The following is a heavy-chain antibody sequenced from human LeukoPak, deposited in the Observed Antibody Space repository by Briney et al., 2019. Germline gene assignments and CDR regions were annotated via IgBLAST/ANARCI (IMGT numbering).Heavy chain of an antibody. Sequence: GGSLRLSCAASGFTFSSYAMGWVRQAPGKGLEWVSVISGSGSSTYHADSVKGRFAISRDDSKNTLYLQMNSLRADDTAVYYCGKDVQGPGWNWVDPWGQGTLVTVSS. CDR3: GKDVQGPGWNWVDP. J-gene: IGHJ5*02. CDR1: GFTFSSYA. D-gene: IGHD2-15*01. V-gene: IGHV3-23*01. CDR2: ISGSGSST.